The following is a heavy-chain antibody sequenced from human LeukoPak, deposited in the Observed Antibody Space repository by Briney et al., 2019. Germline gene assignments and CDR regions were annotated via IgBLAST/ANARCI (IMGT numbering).Heavy chain of an antibody. CDR1: GYSFTSYG. D-gene: IGHD6-6*01. CDR3: ARDGSSSSFDY. J-gene: IGHJ4*02. V-gene: IGHV1-18*01. CDR2: ISAYNGNT. Sequence: ASVKVSCKASGYSFTSYGISWVRQAPGQGPEWMGWISAYNGNTNYAQKFQGRVTMTTATSTSTAYMELRSLGSDDTAVYYCARDGSSSSFDYWGQGTLVTVSS.